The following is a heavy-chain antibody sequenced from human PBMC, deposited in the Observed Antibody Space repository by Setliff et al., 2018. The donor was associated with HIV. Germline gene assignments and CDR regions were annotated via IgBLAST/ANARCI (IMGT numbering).Heavy chain of an antibody. D-gene: IGHD1-20*01. CDR1: GGSFSGYY. CDR2: ITHSGST. Sequence: ETLSLTCAVYGGSFSGYYWAWIRQPPGKGLEWIGEITHSGSTNYNPSLETRVTISVDTSKNQVSLRLKSVTAADTAIYYCVTSKPHNWNDGANWFDPWGQGTLVTVSS. J-gene: IGHJ5*02. CDR3: VTSKPHNWNDGANWFDP. V-gene: IGHV4-34*01.